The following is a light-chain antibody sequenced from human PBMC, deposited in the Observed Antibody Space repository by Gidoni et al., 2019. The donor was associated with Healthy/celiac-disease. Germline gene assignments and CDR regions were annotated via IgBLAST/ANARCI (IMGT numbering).Light chain of an antibody. Sequence: IVLTQSPATLSLSPGERATLSCRASQSVSSYLAWYQQKPGQAPRLLIYDASNRATGIPARFSGSGSGTDFTRTISSLEPDDFAVYYCQQRSNWPPGFTFGPGTKVDIK. CDR3: QQRSNWPPGFT. V-gene: IGKV3-11*01. CDR2: DAS. J-gene: IGKJ3*01. CDR1: QSVSSY.